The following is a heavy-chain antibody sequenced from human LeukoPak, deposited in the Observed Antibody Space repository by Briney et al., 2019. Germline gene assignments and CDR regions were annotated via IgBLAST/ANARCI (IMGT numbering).Heavy chain of an antibody. V-gene: IGHV1-69*13. J-gene: IGHJ4*02. Sequence: VASVKVSFKASGGTFTSNAISWVRQAPGHGLEWMGGIIPIFGTANYAQKFQGRVTITADESTSTAYMELSSLRSEDTAVYYCARGELPYYYDSSGYYALNYWGQGTLVTVSS. CDR3: ARGELPYYYDSSGYYALNY. D-gene: IGHD3-22*01. CDR1: GGTFTSNA. CDR2: IIPIFGTA.